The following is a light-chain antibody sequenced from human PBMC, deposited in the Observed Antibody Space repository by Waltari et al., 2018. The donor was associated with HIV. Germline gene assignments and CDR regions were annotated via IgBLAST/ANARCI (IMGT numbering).Light chain of an antibody. V-gene: IGLV1-51*01. CDR1: TPNILTNF. CDR3: GTWDTGLSVGI. CDR2: DNN. J-gene: IGLJ2*01. Sequence: QSVLTQPPSVSAAPGQKVTISCSGSTPNILTNFVSWYQHLPGTAPKLLIYDNNKRPSGISDRFSGSKSGTSATLDIIGLQTGDEADYYCGTWDTGLSVGIFGGGTKLTVL.